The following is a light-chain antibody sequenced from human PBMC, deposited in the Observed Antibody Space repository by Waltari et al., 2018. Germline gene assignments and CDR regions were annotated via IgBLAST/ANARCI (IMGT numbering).Light chain of an antibody. Sequence: DIVRTQSPLSLPVTPGEPASISCTSRQSLLHSNGYNYLDWYLQKPGPSPQLLIYLGSNRASGVPDRFSGSGSGTDFTLKISRVEAEDVGVYYCMQALQTPYTFGQGTKLEIK. CDR1: QSLLHSNGYNY. CDR2: LGS. V-gene: IGKV2-28*01. J-gene: IGKJ2*01. CDR3: MQALQTPYT.